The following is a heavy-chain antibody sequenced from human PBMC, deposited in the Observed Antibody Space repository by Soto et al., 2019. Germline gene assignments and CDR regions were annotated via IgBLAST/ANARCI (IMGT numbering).Heavy chain of an antibody. CDR1: GYSFTSYW. V-gene: IGHV5-51*01. Sequence: PGESLKISCKGSGYSFTSYWIGWVRQMPGKGLEWMGIIYPGDSDTRYSPSFQGQVTISADKSISTAYLQWSSLKASDTAMYYCARTICSTSCYTHAFDIWGQGTMVTVS. CDR2: IYPGDSDT. D-gene: IGHD2-2*02. J-gene: IGHJ3*02. CDR3: ARTICSTSCYTHAFDI.